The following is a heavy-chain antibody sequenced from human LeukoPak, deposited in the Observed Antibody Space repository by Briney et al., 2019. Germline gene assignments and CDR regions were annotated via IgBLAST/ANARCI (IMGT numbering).Heavy chain of an antibody. V-gene: IGHV1-2*02. D-gene: IGHD3-10*01. CDR2: INPNSGGT. Sequence: ASVKVSCKASGYTFTGYYMHWVRQAPGQGLERMGWINPNSGGTNYAQKFQGRVTMTRDTSISTAYMELSRLRSDDTAVYYCARRFSDVLLWFGESQFDPWGQGTLVTVSS. CDR3: ARRFSDVLLWFGESQFDP. J-gene: IGHJ5*02. CDR1: GYTFTGYY.